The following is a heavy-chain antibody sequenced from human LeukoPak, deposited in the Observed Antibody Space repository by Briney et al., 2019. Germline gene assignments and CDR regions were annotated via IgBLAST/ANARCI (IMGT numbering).Heavy chain of an antibody. V-gene: IGHV3-23*01. J-gene: IGHJ6*02. CDR3: AKALTGEDYGMDV. D-gene: IGHD2-15*01. CDR1: GFTLRNYA. CDR2: IAGSGGGT. Sequence: GGSLRLSCAASGFTLRNYAMSWVRQAPGKGLDWVSVIAGSGGGTYYADSVKGRSTISRDTSKNTLYLQMNSLRAEDTAVYYCAKALTGEDYGMDVWGQGTTVTVSS.